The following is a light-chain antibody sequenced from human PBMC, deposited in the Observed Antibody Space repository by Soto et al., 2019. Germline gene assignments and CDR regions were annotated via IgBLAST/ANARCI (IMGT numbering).Light chain of an antibody. CDR3: QSYDSSLSGLV. CDR1: CSNIGAGYD. V-gene: IGLV1-40*01. CDR2: GNS. J-gene: IGLJ2*01. Sequence: QSVLTQPRSVSGAPGQRVTISCTGSCSNIGAGYDVHWYQQLPGTAPKLLIYGNSNRPSGVPDRFSGSKSGTSASLAITGLQAEDEADYYCQSYDSSLSGLVFGGGTKLTVL.